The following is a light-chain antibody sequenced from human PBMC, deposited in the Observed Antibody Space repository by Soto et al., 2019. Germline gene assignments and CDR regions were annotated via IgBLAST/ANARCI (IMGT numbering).Light chain of an antibody. CDR3: QQYSSYST. V-gene: IGKV1-5*01. CDR1: QSISNW. CDR2: DAS. J-gene: IGKJ1*01. Sequence: DIQMTHSPSSLSASVGDRVTITCRASQSISNWLDWYQQKPGKAPKLLIYDASTLESGVPSRFSGGGFGTDFTLTISSLPPDDFANYYCQQYSSYSTFGQGTKVQMK.